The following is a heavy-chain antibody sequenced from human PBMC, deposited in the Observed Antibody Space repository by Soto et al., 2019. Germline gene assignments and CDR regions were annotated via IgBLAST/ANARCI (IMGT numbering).Heavy chain of an antibody. D-gene: IGHD4-17*01. V-gene: IGHV3-23*01. CDR1: GFIFDDYG. CDR3: GKDPNGDYIGAFDI. Sequence: GGSLRLSCAASGFIFDDYGMNWVRQSPGKGLEWISVISSSGGTTHLADSVKGRFTISRDNSKNTLYLQMNSLRAEDTAVYYCGKDPNGDYIGAFDIWGQGTMVTVSS. CDR2: ISSSGGTT. J-gene: IGHJ3*02.